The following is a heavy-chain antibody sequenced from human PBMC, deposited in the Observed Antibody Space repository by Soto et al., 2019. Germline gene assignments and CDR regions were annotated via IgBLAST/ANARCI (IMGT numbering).Heavy chain of an antibody. V-gene: IGHV4-59*01. Sequence: QVQLQESGPGLVKPSETLSLTCTVSGGSISSYYWSWIRQPPGKGLEWIGYISHSGSTDYNPSLKSRVTISVDTSKTQFSLKLNSVTAADTAVYFCARGGCSSCLFPYWGQGALVTVSS. D-gene: IGHD6-13*01. CDR2: ISHSGST. CDR3: ARGGCSSCLFPY. CDR1: GGSISSYY. J-gene: IGHJ4*02.